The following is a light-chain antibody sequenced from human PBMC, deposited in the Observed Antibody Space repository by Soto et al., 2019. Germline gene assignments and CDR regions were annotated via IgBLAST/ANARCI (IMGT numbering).Light chain of an antibody. V-gene: IGKV3-15*01. Sequence: EILFTQSPATPSLSPGERATLPCRASQSVSSNLAWYQQKPGQAPRLLIYGASTRATGIPARLSGSGSGTEFTLIISSLQSEDSAVYYCQQYNSWLWTFGQGTKVDIK. CDR3: QQYNSWLWT. J-gene: IGKJ1*01. CDR1: QSVSSN. CDR2: GAS.